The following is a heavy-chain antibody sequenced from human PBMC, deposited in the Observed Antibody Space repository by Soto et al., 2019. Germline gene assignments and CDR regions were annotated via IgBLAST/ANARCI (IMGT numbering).Heavy chain of an antibody. CDR3: GRATRLDRCYLTTYYYSYGMNV. D-gene: IGHD2-15*01. J-gene: IGHJ6*02. CDR2: ISACTGDT. CDR1: GYTFTNYD. Sequence: ASVKVSCKASGYTFTNYDMNWVREAPGQGLEWMGWISACTGDTKYAQKLDVRVTMTTDTSTSTAYMGVISLRSGDTAVSFCGRATRLDRCYLTTYYYSYGMNVWGQGTMVTVSS. V-gene: IGHV1-18*04.